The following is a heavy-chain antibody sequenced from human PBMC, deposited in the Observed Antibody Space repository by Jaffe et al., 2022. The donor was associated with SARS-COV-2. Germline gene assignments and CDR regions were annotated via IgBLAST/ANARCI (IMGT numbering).Heavy chain of an antibody. V-gene: IGHV3-21*01. CDR3: ARDPYSSSQGSNDPY. CDR2: ISTESGYM. CDR1: GFTFSPYS. D-gene: IGHD6-13*01. J-gene: IGHJ4*02. Sequence: EVQLVESGGGLVKPGGSLRLSCVASGFTFSPYSMNWVRQAPGKGLEWVSFISTESGYMYYADSVKGRFTISRDNDRNVMYLQMNSLRAEDTAVYYCARDPYSSSQGSNDPYWGQGTLVTVSS.